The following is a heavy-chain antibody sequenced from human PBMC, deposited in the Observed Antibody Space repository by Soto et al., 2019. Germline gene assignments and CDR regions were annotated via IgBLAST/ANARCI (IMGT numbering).Heavy chain of an antibody. CDR3: ARRGYSSSWYYYYYYGMDV. Sequence: QVQLVQSGAEVKKPGASVKVSCKASGYTFTSYDINCVRQATGQGLEWMGWMNPNSGNTGYAQKFQGRVTMTGNTSISTAYMELSSLRSEDTAVYYCARRGYSSSWYYYYYYGMDVWGQGTTVTVSS. CDR2: MNPNSGNT. V-gene: IGHV1-8*01. CDR1: GYTFTSYD. J-gene: IGHJ6*02. D-gene: IGHD6-13*01.